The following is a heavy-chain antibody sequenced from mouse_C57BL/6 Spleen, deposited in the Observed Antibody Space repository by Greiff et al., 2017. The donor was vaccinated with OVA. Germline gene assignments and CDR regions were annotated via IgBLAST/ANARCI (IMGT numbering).Heavy chain of an antibody. J-gene: IGHJ2*01. CDR3: ARGHGSSFFDY. CDR1: GYAFSSSW. Sequence: QVQLQQSGPELVKPGASVKISCKASGYAFSSSWMNWVKQRPGKGLEWIGRIYPGDGDTNYNGQFKGKATLTADKSSSTAYMQLSSLTSEDSAVYFCARGHGSSFFDYWGQGTTLTVSS. D-gene: IGHD1-1*01. CDR2: IYPGDGDT. V-gene: IGHV1-82*01.